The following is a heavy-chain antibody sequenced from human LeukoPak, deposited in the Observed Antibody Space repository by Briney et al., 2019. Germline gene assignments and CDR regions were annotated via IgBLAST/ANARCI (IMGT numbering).Heavy chain of an antibody. CDR2: IYYSGST. J-gene: IGHJ4*02. CDR3: AREPFRVYYFDY. Sequence: PSETLSLTCTVSGGSVSSGSYYWSWIRQPPGKGLEWIGYIYYSGSTNYNPSLKSRVTISVDTSKNQFSLKLSSVTAADTAVYYCAREPFRVYYFDYWGQGTLVTVSS. CDR1: GGSVSSGSYY. D-gene: IGHD2/OR15-2a*01. V-gene: IGHV4-61*01.